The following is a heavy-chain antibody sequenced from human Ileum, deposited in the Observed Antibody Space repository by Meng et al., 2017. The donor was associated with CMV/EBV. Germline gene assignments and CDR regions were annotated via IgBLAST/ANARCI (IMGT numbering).Heavy chain of an antibody. CDR1: GGSFSGYY. V-gene: IGHV4-34*01. D-gene: IGHD5-24*01. CDR2: INHSGST. J-gene: IGHJ4*02. Sequence: QDQVMEVGAVLLKPSEPLSLTCAVHGGSFSGYYWSWIRQPPGKGLEWIGEINHSGSTNYNPSLKSRVTISVDTSKNQFSLKLSSVTAADTAVYYCARGRRDGYNNPPLDYWGQGTLVTVSS. CDR3: ARGRRDGYNNPPLDY.